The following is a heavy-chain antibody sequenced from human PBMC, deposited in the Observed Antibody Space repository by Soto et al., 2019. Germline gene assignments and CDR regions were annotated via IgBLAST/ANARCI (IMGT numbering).Heavy chain of an antibody. J-gene: IGHJ6*02. D-gene: IGHD6-19*01. V-gene: IGHV3-72*01. CDR2: IRRKANSYTT. CDR1: GLIFSDYH. CDR3: AMLGGWSGGSSGMDV. Sequence: EVQLVESGGGLVQPGGSLRLFCAASGLIFSDYHMDWVRQAPGKGLEWVGRIRRKANSYTTEYAASVKGRFTISRDDSKNSLYLQMNSLKSEDTAVYYCAMLGGWSGGSSGMDVWGQGTTVTVS.